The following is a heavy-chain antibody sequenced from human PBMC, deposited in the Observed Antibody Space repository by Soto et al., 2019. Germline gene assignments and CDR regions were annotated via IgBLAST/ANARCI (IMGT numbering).Heavy chain of an antibody. Sequence: EVQLLESGGGLVQPGGSLRLSCAASGFTFSSYAMSWVRQAPGKGLEWVSGIGRSGGDTYYVDSVMGRFSISRDNSKDTLFLQINSLRAEDTAIYFCAKALGCSTSAACAYFDYWGQGTLVTVSS. D-gene: IGHD1-26*01. CDR3: AKALGCSTSAACAYFDY. CDR1: GFTFSSYA. CDR2: IGRSGGDT. J-gene: IGHJ4*02. V-gene: IGHV3-23*01.